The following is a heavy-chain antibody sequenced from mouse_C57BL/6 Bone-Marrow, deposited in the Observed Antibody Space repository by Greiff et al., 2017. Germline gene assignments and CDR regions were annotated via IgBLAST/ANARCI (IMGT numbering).Heavy chain of an antibody. J-gene: IGHJ3*01. CDR2: IDPSDSYT. V-gene: IGHV1-69*01. CDR1: GYTFTSYW. Sequence: QVQLQQPGAELVMPGASVKLSCKASGYTFTSYWMHWVKQRPGQGLEWIGEIDPSDSYTNYNQKFKGKSTLTVDKSSSTAYMQLSSLTSEDYAVYYCAREGLLRAWFAYWGQGTLVTVSA. CDR3: AREGLLRAWFAY. D-gene: IGHD1-1*01.